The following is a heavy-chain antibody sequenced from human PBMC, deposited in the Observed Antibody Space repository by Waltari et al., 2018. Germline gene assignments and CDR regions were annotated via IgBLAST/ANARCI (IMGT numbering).Heavy chain of an antibody. CDR1: GGTFSSYA. CDR3: ARDRNYYDSSGYPFDY. V-gene: IGHV1-69*04. J-gene: IGHJ4*02. Sequence: QVQLVQSGAEVKKPGSSVKVSCKASGGTFSSYAISWVRQAPGQGLEWMGGIIPILGIANYAQKFQGRVTITADESTSTAYMELSSLRSEDTAVYYCARDRNYYDSSGYPFDYWGQGTLVTVSS. CDR2: IIPILGIA. D-gene: IGHD3-22*01.